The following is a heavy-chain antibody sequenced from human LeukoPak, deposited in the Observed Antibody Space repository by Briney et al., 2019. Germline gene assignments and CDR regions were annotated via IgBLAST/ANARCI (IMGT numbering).Heavy chain of an antibody. CDR1: EYTFTNYD. CDR3: TRVSDCSGGNRFDY. Sequence: GASVKVSCKASEYTFTNYDINWVRQAPGQGLEWMGWMSPNSGNTGSVQKFQGRVNMTRNTSISTAYMELSSLRSEDTAVYYCTRVSDCSGGNRFDYWGQGTLVTVSS. V-gene: IGHV1-8*01. CDR2: MSPNSGNT. D-gene: IGHD2-15*01. J-gene: IGHJ4*02.